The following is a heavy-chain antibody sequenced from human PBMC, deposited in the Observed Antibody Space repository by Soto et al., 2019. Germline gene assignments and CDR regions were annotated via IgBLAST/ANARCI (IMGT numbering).Heavy chain of an antibody. CDR1: GFSLRSSGMG. D-gene: IGHD5-12*01. CDR2: IYWDDDK. CDR3: AHSSRWLKLRDASDI. J-gene: IGHJ3*02. Sequence: QITLKESGPTVVKPTQTLTLTCTFSGFSLRSSGMGVGWIRQPPGKALEWLALIYWDDDKRYSPSLKSRLNITKVSFKNQVVLTMTNMDPVDTAAYFCAHSSRWLKLRDASDIWGQGTMVTVSS. V-gene: IGHV2-5*02.